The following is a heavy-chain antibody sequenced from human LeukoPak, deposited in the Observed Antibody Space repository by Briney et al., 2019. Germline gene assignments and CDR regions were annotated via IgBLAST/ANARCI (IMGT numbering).Heavy chain of an antibody. D-gene: IGHD1-1*01. CDR3: ARQYGTTGYNWFDP. CDR2: IYPTDSDT. Sequence: GESLKISCQASGYRFTNYWIGWVRQMPGKGLEWMGIIYPTDSDTRYSPSFQGQVTISADKSISTAYLQWSSLKASDTAMYYCARQYGTTGYNWFDPWGQGTLVTVSS. J-gene: IGHJ5*02. CDR1: GYRFTNYW. V-gene: IGHV5-51*01.